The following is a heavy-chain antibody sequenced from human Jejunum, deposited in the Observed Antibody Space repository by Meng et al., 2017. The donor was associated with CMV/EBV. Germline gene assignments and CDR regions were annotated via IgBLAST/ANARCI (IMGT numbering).Heavy chain of an antibody. Sequence: SGFTFSSCWMSGVRQAPGKGLEWVANIKEDGSEKYYVDSVRGRFTISRDNAENSLYLQINSLRAEDTAVYYCARAKKTGGDNPDYWGQGTLVTVSS. V-gene: IGHV3-7*01. CDR2: IKEDGSEK. D-gene: IGHD4-23*01. CDR1: GFTFSSCW. CDR3: ARAKKTGGDNPDY. J-gene: IGHJ4*02.